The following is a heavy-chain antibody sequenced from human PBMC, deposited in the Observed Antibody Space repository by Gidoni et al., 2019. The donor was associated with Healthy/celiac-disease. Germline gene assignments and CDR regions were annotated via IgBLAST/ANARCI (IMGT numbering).Heavy chain of an antibody. Sequence: QLQLQESGPGLVKLSETLSLTCTVSGGSISSSSYYWGWIRQPPGKGLEWIGSIYYSGSTYYNPSLKSRVTISVDTSKNQFSLKLSSVTAADTAVYYCARDAPGGVVVTATPFDYWGQGTLVTVSS. CDR3: ARDAPGGVVVTATPFDY. CDR1: GGSISSSSYY. CDR2: IYYSGST. V-gene: IGHV4-39*07. J-gene: IGHJ4*02. D-gene: IGHD2-21*02.